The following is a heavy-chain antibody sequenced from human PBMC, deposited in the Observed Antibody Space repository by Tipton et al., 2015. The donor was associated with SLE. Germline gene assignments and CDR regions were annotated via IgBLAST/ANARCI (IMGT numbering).Heavy chain of an antibody. CDR1: GGSFSGYY. CDR3: ARAVGSWYLGYYYYYGMDV. J-gene: IGHJ6*02. Sequence: TLSLTCAVYGGSFSGYYWSWIRQPPGKGLEWIGEINHSGSTNYNPPLKSRVTISVDTSKNQFSLKLSSVTAADTAVYYCARAVGSWYLGYYYYYGMDVWGQGTTVTVSS. V-gene: IGHV4-34*01. D-gene: IGHD6-13*01. CDR2: INHSGST.